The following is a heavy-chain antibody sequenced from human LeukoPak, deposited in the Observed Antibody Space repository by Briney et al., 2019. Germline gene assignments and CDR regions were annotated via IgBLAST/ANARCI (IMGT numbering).Heavy chain of an antibody. CDR3: AKDGQLESGENGDY. Sequence: AGRSLRLSCAASGFTFSSYAMHWVRQAPGKGLEWVAVISYDGSNKYYADSVKGRFTISRDNSKNTLYLQMNSLRAEDTAVYYCAKDGQLESGENGDYWGQGTLVTVSS. V-gene: IGHV3-30-3*01. CDR2: ISYDGSNK. CDR1: GFTFSSYA. J-gene: IGHJ4*02. D-gene: IGHD1-1*01.